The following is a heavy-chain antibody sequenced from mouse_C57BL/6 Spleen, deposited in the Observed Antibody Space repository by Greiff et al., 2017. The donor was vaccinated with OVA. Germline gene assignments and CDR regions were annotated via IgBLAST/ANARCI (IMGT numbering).Heavy chain of an antibody. J-gene: IGHJ4*01. Sequence: DVQLQESGPGLVKPSQSLSLTCSVTGYSITSGYYWNWIRQFPGNKLEWMGYISYDGSNNYNPSLKNRISITRDTSKNQFFLKLNSVTTEDTATYYCASPIYYGNYDAMDYWGQGTSVTVSS. D-gene: IGHD2-1*01. CDR3: ASPIYYGNYDAMDY. V-gene: IGHV3-6*01. CDR2: ISYDGSN. CDR1: GYSITSGYY.